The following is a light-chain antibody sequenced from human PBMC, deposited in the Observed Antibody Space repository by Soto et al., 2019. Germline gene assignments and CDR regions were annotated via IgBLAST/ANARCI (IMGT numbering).Light chain of an antibody. CDR3: QQYSNWART. Sequence: SCRASQSVSSYLAWYQQKPGQAPRLIIYGASTRATGIPARFSGSGSGTAFTLTISSRQSGDSAVSYCQQYSNWARTFGQGTKVDIK. CDR1: QSVSSY. V-gene: IGKV3-15*01. CDR2: GAS. J-gene: IGKJ1*01.